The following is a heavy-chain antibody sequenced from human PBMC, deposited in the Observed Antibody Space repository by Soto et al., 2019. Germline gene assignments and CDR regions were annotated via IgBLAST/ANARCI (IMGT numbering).Heavy chain of an antibody. J-gene: IGHJ4*01. CDR3: AIQVADVLVPVYDF. Sequence: ASVKVSCKVSGYTLTELSMHWVRQAPGKGLEWMGGFDPEDGETIYAQKFQGRVTMTEDTSTDTAYMELSSLRSEDTGVYYCAIQVADVLVPVYDFWGQRTLDTVSA. CDR2: FDPEDGET. D-gene: IGHD2-2*01. CDR1: GYTLTELS. V-gene: IGHV1-24*01.